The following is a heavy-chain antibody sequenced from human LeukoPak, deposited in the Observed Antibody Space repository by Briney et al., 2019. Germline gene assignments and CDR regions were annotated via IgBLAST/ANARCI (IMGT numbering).Heavy chain of an antibody. V-gene: IGHV4-59*12. J-gene: IGHJ2*01. CDR1: GGSISSYY. CDR2: IYYSGST. D-gene: IGHD1-26*01. Sequence: SETLSLTCTVSGGSISSYYWSWIRQPPGKGLEWIGYIYYSGSTNYNPSLKSRVTISVDTSKNQFSLKLSSVTAADTAVYYCARESYIVGATGWYFDLWGRGTLVTVSS. CDR3: ARESYIVGATGWYFDL.